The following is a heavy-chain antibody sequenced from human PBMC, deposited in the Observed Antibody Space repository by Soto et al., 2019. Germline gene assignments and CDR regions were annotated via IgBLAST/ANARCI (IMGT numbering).Heavy chain of an antibody. CDR2: ISAYNGNT. J-gene: IGHJ4*02. D-gene: IGHD3-22*01. CDR1: GYTFTSYG. Sequence: ASVKVSCKASGYTFTSYGISWVRQAPGQGLEWMGWISAYNGNTNYAQKLLGRVTMTTDTSTSTAYMELRSLRSDDTAVYYCARVLDYYDSSGCDYWGQGTLVTVSS. CDR3: ARVLDYYDSSGCDY. V-gene: IGHV1-18*01.